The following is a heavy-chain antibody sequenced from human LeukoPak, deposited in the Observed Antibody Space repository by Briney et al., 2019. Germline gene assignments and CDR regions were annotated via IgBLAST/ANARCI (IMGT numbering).Heavy chain of an antibody. CDR3: ARHTAMAPDY. Sequence: LGESLQISCQGSGSSFTSYWIGWVRQMPGKGLEWMGIIYPGDSDTRYSPSFQGQVTISADRSISTAYLQWSSLKASDTAMYYCARHTAMAPDYWGQGTLVTVSS. CDR1: GSSFTSYW. V-gene: IGHV5-51*01. J-gene: IGHJ4*02. CDR2: IYPGDSDT. D-gene: IGHD5-18*01.